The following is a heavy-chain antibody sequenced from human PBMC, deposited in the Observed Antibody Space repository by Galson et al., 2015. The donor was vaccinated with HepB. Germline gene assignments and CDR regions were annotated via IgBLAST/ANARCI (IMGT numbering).Heavy chain of an antibody. Sequence: SVTVSCKASGYTFTGYYMHWVRQAPGQGLEWMGWINPDSGGTNYAQKFQGRVTMTRDTSISTAYMEVNRLRSDDTAVYYCARTVTTDIDAFDIWGQGTMVTVSS. V-gene: IGHV1-2*02. CDR1: GYTFTGYY. CDR2: INPDSGGT. D-gene: IGHD4-17*01. J-gene: IGHJ3*02. CDR3: ARTVTTDIDAFDI.